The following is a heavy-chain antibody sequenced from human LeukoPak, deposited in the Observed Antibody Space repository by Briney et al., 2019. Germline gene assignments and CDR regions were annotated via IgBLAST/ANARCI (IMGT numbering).Heavy chain of an antibody. V-gene: IGHV3-74*01. Sequence: GGSLRLSCAASGFTFSSYWMHWVRQAPGKGLVWVSRINSEGSSTSYADSVKGRFTISRDNAKNTLYLQMNSLRAEDTAVYFCAREMKVFGTDRGAFDIWGQGTMVTLSS. J-gene: IGHJ3*02. CDR2: INSEGSST. CDR1: GFTFSSYW. CDR3: AREMKVFGTDRGAFDI. D-gene: IGHD3-10*02.